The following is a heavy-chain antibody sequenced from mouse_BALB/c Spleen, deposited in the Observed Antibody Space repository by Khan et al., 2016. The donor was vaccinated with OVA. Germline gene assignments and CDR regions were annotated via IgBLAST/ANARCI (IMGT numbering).Heavy chain of an antibody. CDR2: INTYTGEP. J-gene: IGHJ4*01. Sequence: QIQLVQSGPELKKPGETVKISCKASGYTFTNYGMNWVKQAPGKGLKWMGWINTYTGEPTYADDFKGRFAFSLETSASTAYLQINNLKNEDTATYSCAREVGYLYAIDYWGQGTSVTVSS. V-gene: IGHV9-3-1*01. CDR1: GYTFTNYG. D-gene: IGHD1-2*01. CDR3: AREVGYLYAIDY.